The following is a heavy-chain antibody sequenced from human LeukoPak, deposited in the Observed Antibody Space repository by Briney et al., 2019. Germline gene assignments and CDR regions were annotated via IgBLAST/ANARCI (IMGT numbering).Heavy chain of an antibody. D-gene: IGHD2-21*01. CDR1: GGTFSSYA. J-gene: IGHJ4*02. CDR3: ARAAYCGGDCYTFDY. Sequence: GSSVKVSCKASGGTFSSYAISWVRQAPGRGLEWMGGIIPIFGTANYAQKFQGRVTITADESTSTAYMELSSLRSEDTAVYYCARAAYCGGDCYTFDYWGQGTLVTVSS. CDR2: IIPIFGTA. V-gene: IGHV1-69*01.